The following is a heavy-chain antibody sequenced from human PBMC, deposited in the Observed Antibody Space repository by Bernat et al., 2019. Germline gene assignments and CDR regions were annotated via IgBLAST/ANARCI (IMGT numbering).Heavy chain of an antibody. V-gene: IGHV4-34*01. CDR2: INHSGST. CDR1: GGSFSGYY. CDR3: AGSFIAAAYYFDY. Sequence: QVQLQESGPGLVKPSGTLSLTCAVSGGSFSGYYWSWIRQPPGKGLEWIGEINHSGSTNYNPSLKSRVTISVDTSKNQFSLKLSSVTAADTAVYYCAGSFIAAAYYFDYWGQGTLVTVSS. D-gene: IGHD6-13*01. J-gene: IGHJ4*02.